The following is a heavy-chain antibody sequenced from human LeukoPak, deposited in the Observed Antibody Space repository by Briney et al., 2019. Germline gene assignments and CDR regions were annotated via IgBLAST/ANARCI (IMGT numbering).Heavy chain of an antibody. D-gene: IGHD6-13*01. V-gene: IGHV3-48*03. CDR3: ARGISSWYKDPFDY. CDR1: VFTFSTYE. Sequence: GGSLRLSCAVSVFTFSTYEMNWVRQAPGKGLEWVSYISSSGSTIYYADSVKGRFTISRDNAKNSLYLQMNSLRAADTAVYYCARGISSWYKDPFDYWGQGTLVTVSS. CDR2: ISSSGSTI. J-gene: IGHJ4*02.